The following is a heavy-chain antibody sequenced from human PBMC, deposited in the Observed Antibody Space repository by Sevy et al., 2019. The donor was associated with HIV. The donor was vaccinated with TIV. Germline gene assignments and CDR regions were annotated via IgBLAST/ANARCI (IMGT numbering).Heavy chain of an antibody. D-gene: IGHD1-1*01. CDR1: GFTFNTYW. CDR3: ARNNAGGNPWVH. CDR2: INLDGSEK. J-gene: IGHJ4*02. V-gene: IGHV3-7*01. Sequence: GGFLRLSCAASGFTFNTYWMSWVRQSPEKGLEWVANINLDGSEKFYGDSVKGRFTVSRDNTKNLLFLQMNSLRGEDTAMYFCARNNAGGNPWVHWGQGTLVTVSS.